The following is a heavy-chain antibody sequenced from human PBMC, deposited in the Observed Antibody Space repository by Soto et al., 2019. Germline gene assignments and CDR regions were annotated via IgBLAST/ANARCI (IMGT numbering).Heavy chain of an antibody. CDR3: AHRQTYCGGNCYSGFDY. CDR2: IYWDDDK. V-gene: IGHV2-5*02. CDR1: GFSLSTSGVG. J-gene: IGHJ4*02. Sequence: QITLKESGPTLVKPTQTLTLTCTFSGFSLSTSGVGVGWIRQPPGKALEWLALIYWDDDKRYSPSLKSRLTITKDTSKNQVVLTMTNMDPVDTATYYCAHRQTYCGGNCYSGFDYRGQGTLVTVSS. D-gene: IGHD2-21*02.